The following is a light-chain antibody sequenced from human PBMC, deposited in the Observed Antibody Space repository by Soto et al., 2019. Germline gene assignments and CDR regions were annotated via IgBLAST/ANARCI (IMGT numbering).Light chain of an antibody. V-gene: IGKV1-5*01. CDR2: DAS. Sequence: EIQVAKCAITLTASVGDRVTITCRASQSISSWLAWYQQKPGKAPKVLIYDASSLKSGVPSRFSGSGSGTEFTLTISSLQPEDFATYYCQQYNGYSWTFGQGTKVDIK. CDR3: QQYNGYSWT. CDR1: QSISSW. J-gene: IGKJ1*01.